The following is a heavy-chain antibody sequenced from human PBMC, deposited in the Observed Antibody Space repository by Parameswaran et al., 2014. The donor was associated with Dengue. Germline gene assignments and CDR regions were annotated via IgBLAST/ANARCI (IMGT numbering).Heavy chain of an antibody. D-gene: IGHD1-26*01. V-gene: IGHV3-21*01. CDR2: ISSSSSYI. CDR3: ARDSRGSLDY. J-gene: IGHJ4*02. Sequence: KWIRQPPGKGLEWVSSISSSSSYIYYADSVKGRFTISRDNAKNSLYLQMNSLRAEDTAVYYCARDSRGSLDYWGQGTLVTVSS.